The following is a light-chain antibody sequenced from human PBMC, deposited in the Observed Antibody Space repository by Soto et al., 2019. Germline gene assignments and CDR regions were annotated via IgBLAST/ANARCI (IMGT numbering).Light chain of an antibody. CDR3: QQSYRPPT. CDR1: QTISSW. CDR2: ESS. J-gene: IGKJ5*01. V-gene: IGKV1-5*01. Sequence: DIQMTQSPSTLSGSVGDRVTITCRASQTISSWLAWYQQKPGKAPKLLIYESSILQRGVPSRFSGNASGTEFALTISSLQPEDFAIYHCQQSYRPPTFGQGTRLEIK.